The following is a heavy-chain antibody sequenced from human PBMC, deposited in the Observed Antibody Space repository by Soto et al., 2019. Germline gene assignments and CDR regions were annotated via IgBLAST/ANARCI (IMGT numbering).Heavy chain of an antibody. Sequence: ASVKVSCKASGYTFTGYAMHWVRQAPGQRLEWMGWINAGNGNTKYSQKFQGRVTITRDTSASTAYMELSSLRSEDTAVYYCARAVAVTADFDARGQGALVTVSS. CDR3: ARAVAVTADFDA. V-gene: IGHV1-3*01. D-gene: IGHD2-21*02. CDR1: GYTFTGYA. J-gene: IGHJ4*02. CDR2: INAGNGNT.